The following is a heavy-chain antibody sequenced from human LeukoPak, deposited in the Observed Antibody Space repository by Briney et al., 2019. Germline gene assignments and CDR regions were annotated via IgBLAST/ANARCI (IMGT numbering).Heavy chain of an antibody. CDR2: IYYSGST. V-gene: IGHV4-59*01. J-gene: IGHJ4*02. CDR3: ARVQEEDGYSYDLYFDY. Sequence: PSETLSLTCTVSGGSISSYYWSWVRQPPGKGLEWIGYIYYSGSTNYNPSLKSRVTISVDTSKNQFSLKLSSVTAADTAVYYCARVQEEDGYSYDLYFDYWGQGTLVTVSS. D-gene: IGHD5-18*01. CDR1: GGSISSYY.